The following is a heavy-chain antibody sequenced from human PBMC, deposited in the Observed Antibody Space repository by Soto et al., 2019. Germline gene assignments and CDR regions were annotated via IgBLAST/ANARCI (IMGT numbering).Heavy chain of an antibody. J-gene: IGHJ6*02. D-gene: IGHD6-19*01. Sequence: ASVKVSCKVSGYTLTELSMHWVLQAPGKGLEWMGGFDPEDGETIYAQKFQGRVTMTEDTSTDTAYMELSSLRSEDTAVYYCATGSVAGDYYYYYGMDVWGQGTTVTVSS. CDR2: FDPEDGET. V-gene: IGHV1-24*01. CDR3: ATGSVAGDYYYYYGMDV. CDR1: GYTLTELS.